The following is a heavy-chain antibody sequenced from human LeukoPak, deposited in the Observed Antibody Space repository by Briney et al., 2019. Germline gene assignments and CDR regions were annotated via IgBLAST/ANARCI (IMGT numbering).Heavy chain of an antibody. CDR3: ARVKEGHYGDYVLRYYYYYYMDV. Sequence: ASVKVSCKASGYTFTSYYMHWVRQAPGQGLEWMGIINPSGGSTSYAQKFQGRVTMTRDTSTSTVYMELSSLRSEDTAVYYCARVKEGHYGDYVLRYYYYYYMDVWGKGTTVTVSS. CDR1: GYTFTSYY. D-gene: IGHD4-17*01. CDR2: INPSGGST. J-gene: IGHJ6*03. V-gene: IGHV1-46*01.